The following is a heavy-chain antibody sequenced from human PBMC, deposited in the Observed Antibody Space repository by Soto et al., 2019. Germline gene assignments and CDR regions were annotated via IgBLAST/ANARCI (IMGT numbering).Heavy chain of an antibody. CDR3: ASWQQQEHAYDF. Sequence: PXGSLRLSLAAFGLTVSGRKYLAWVRQAPGKGLEWLSGLYDLYGTYYADSVKGRFTVSRDSSKSVVYLQMNSLRPDDTAVYYCASWQQQEHAYDFWGLGTTVTVSS. CDR2: LYDLYGT. CDR1: GLTVSGRKY. V-gene: IGHV3-53*01. J-gene: IGHJ3*01. D-gene: IGHD1-1*01.